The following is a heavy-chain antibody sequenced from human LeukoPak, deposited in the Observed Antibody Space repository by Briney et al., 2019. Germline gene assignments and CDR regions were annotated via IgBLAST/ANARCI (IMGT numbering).Heavy chain of an antibody. D-gene: IGHD3-3*01. Sequence: PGGSLRLSCAASGFTFSSYAMNWVRQAPGKGLEWVSSISANGGETHYADSVKGRFTISRDNSKNTLYLQINSPRVEDTAVYYCAKRYYDFPLDYWGQGTLVTVSS. CDR1: GFTFSSYA. CDR3: AKRYYDFPLDY. V-gene: IGHV3-23*01. CDR2: ISANGGET. J-gene: IGHJ4*02.